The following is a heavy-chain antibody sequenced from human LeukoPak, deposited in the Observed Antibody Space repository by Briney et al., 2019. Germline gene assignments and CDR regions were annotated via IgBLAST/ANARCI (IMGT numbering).Heavy chain of an antibody. D-gene: IGHD3-16*01. V-gene: IGHV4-61*08. CDR2: IYYTGST. Sequence: SETLSLTCTVSGGSISSGGYYWSWIRQPPGKGLEWIGYIYYTGSTNYNPSLKSRVTISVDTSKNQFSLKLSSVTAADTAVYYCARSGKSAYILDYWGQGTLVTVSS. CDR3: ARSGKSAYILDY. CDR1: GGSISSGGYY. J-gene: IGHJ4*02.